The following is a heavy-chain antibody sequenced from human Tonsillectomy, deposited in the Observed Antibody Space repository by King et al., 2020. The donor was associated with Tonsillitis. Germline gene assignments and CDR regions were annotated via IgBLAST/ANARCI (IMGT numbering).Heavy chain of an antibody. CDR3: AKVVATAMVAFDI. CDR2: IYSGGSST. J-gene: IGHJ3*02. Sequence: VQLVESGGGLVQPGGSLRLSCAASGFTFSSYAMSWVRQAPGKGLEWVSVIYSGGSSTYYADSVKGRFTISRDNSKNTLYLQMNSLRAEDTAVYYCAKVVATAMVAFDIWGQGTMVTVSS. D-gene: IGHD5-18*01. V-gene: IGHV3-23*03. CDR1: GFTFSSYA.